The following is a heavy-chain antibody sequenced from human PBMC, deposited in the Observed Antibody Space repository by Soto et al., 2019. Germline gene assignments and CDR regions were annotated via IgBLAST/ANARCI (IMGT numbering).Heavy chain of an antibody. CDR1: GGSISRSSYY. D-gene: IGHD4-17*01. CDR3: ARHDYGGFGL. J-gene: IGHJ4*02. Sequence: QLQLQESGPGLVKPSETLSLTCTVSGGSISRSSYYWGWIRQPPGKGLEWIGSIYYSGSTYYNPSLKSRFTISLDTSKTQFSLKLSSVTAADTAVYYCARHDYGGFGLWGQGTLVTVSS. CDR2: IYYSGST. V-gene: IGHV4-39*01.